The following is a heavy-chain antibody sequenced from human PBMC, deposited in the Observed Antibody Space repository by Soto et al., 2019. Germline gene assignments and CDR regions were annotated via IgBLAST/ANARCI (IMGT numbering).Heavy chain of an antibody. CDR1: GGSFSGYY. Sequence: PSETLSLTCAVYGGSFSGYYWSWIRQPPGKGLEWIGEINHSGSTNYNPSLKSRVTISVDTSKNQFSLKLSSVTAADTAVYYCARAETITIFGVVPGPDYWGQGTLVTVSS. CDR2: INHSGST. J-gene: IGHJ4*02. D-gene: IGHD3-3*01. CDR3: ARAETITIFGVVPGPDY. V-gene: IGHV4-34*01.